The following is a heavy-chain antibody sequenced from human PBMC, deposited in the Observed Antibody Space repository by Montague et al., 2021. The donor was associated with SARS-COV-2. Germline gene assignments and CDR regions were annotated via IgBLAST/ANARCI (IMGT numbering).Heavy chain of an antibody. D-gene: IGHD2-15*01. Sequence: SETLSLTCAVSGGSFSGYYWSWIRQPPGRGLEWIGETNDSGRTNYNPSLKGRVTISVDTSKNQFSLRLSSVTAAETAVDYCARGYCSGSGCYYYYGMDVWGQGTTVTVSS. CDR3: ARGYCSGSGCYYYYGMDV. J-gene: IGHJ6*02. CDR2: TNDSGRT. CDR1: GGSFSGYY. V-gene: IGHV4-34*01.